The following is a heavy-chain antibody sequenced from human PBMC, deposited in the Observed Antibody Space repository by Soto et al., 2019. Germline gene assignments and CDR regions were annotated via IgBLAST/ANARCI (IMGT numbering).Heavy chain of an antibody. J-gene: IGHJ6*02. CDR3: ARVDCSGGSCYLYYYYGMDV. CDR2: IIPIFGTA. Sequence: SVKVSCKASGGTFSSYAISWVRQAPGQGLEWMGGIIPIFGTANYAQKFQGRVTITADESTSTAYMELSSLRSEDTAVYYCARVDCSGGSCYLYYYYGMDVWGQGTTVTVPS. D-gene: IGHD2-15*01. CDR1: GGTFSSYA. V-gene: IGHV1-69*13.